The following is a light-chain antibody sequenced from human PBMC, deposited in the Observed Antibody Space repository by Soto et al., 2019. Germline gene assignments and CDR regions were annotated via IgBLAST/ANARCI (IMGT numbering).Light chain of an antibody. CDR2: RAS. Sequence: DIQMTQSPSTLSASVGDRVTITCRASQSIGSSLAWYQQKPGKAPKLLIYRASTLEDGVPSRFSGSGSGAEFSLTISSLQPDDFATYYCQRDSGYSPYTFGQGTKLEI. V-gene: IGKV1-5*03. CDR3: QRDSGYSPYT. J-gene: IGKJ2*01. CDR1: QSIGSS.